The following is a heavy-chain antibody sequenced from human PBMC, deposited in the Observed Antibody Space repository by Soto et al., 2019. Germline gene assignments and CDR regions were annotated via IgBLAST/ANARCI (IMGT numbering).Heavy chain of an antibody. J-gene: IGHJ6*02. CDR1: GFTFSSFG. V-gene: IGHV3-33*01. CDR3: ARDASYYSLWSGYYPSRNGMDV. Sequence: QVQVVESGGGVVQPGRSLRLSCAASGFTFSSFGMHWVRQAPGKGLEWVSLIWYDGSKKSYGDSVKGRFTISRDNSRNMVHLQMNSLRADDTAVYYCARDASYYSLWSGYYPSRNGMDVWGQGTTVTVSS. CDR2: IWYDGSKK. D-gene: IGHD3-3*01.